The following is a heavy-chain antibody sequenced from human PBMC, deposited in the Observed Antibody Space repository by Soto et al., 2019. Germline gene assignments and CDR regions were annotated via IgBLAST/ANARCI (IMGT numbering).Heavy chain of an antibody. V-gene: IGHV4-31*03. CDR2: IYYSGRT. D-gene: IGHD2-15*01. CDR1: GGSIRSGGHY. Sequence: SETLSLTCTVSGGSIRSGGHYWTWIHQLPGQGLEWIGYIYYSGRTYYSTSLQSRLTISVDTSQNQFSLRLTSVTAADTAVYYCVVGLEDVVGGQLDYWGQGALVTVSS. J-gene: IGHJ4*02. CDR3: VVGLEDVVGGQLDY.